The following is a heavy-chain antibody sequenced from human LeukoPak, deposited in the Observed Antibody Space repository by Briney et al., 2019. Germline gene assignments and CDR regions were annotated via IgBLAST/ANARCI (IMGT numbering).Heavy chain of an antibody. D-gene: IGHD6-13*01. Sequence: NPSETLSLTCTVSGGSISSGSYYWGWIRQPPGKGLEWIGSIYYSGSTYYNPSLKSRVTISVDTSKNQFSLKLSSVTAADTAVYYCARVPGDSSSCFDYWGQGTLVTVSS. J-gene: IGHJ4*02. CDR2: IYYSGST. CDR3: ARVPGDSSSCFDY. CDR1: GGSISSGSYY. V-gene: IGHV4-39*07.